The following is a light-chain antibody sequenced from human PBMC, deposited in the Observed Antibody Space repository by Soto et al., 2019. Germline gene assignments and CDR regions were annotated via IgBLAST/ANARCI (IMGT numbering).Light chain of an antibody. Sequence: ALTQPPSASGSPGQSVTLSCTGTSSDVGGYNYVSWYQQHPGKAPKLMIYEVSKRPSGVPDRFSGSKSGNTASLTVSGLQAEDEADYYCSSYAGSNNLVFGGGTKLTVL. CDR1: SSDVGGYNY. CDR2: EVS. J-gene: IGLJ2*01. CDR3: SSYAGSNNLV. V-gene: IGLV2-8*01.